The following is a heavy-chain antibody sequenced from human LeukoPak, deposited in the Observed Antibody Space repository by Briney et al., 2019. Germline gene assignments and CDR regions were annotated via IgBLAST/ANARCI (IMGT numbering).Heavy chain of an antibody. CDR2: INHLTRP. CDR3: ARGNIELAQLHFDS. CDR1: GVSTISIESY. D-gene: IGHD2-8*02. J-gene: IGHJ4*02. V-gene: IGHV4-39*07. Sequence: SGTLSLTCTVSGVSTISIESYWSWVRQPPGKGLDWIGNINHLTRPIYSPSLSGRITISLDTSTDRLSLTLASVTAADTAVYYCARGNIELAQLHFDSWGPGTLVTVSS.